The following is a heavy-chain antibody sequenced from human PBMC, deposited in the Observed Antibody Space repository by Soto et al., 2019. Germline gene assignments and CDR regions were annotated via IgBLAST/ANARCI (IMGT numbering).Heavy chain of an antibody. CDR3: ARATKFYDFWSGPHYYYGMDV. Sequence: PSETLSVTCALYGGSLSGYYWSWIRQPPGKGLEWIGEINVDGSTNYNPSPKSRVIISVDTSQHQFSLKLSSVTAADTAVYYCARATKFYDFWSGPHYYYGMDVWGQGTTVTVSS. CDR2: INVDGST. CDR1: GGSLSGYY. V-gene: IGHV4-34*01. D-gene: IGHD3-3*01. J-gene: IGHJ6*02.